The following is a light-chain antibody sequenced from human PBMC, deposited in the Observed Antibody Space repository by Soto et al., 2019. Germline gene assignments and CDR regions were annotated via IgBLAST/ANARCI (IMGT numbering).Light chain of an antibody. Sequence: EIVLTQSPGTLSLSPGERATLSCRASQSVSSSYLAWYQQQPGQGPRLLIYGASSRATGIPDRFSGSGSGTDFTLTISRLEPEDFAVYYCQQYGSSLWTFGQGTKVEIK. CDR2: GAS. J-gene: IGKJ1*01. V-gene: IGKV3-20*01. CDR1: QSVSSSY. CDR3: QQYGSSLWT.